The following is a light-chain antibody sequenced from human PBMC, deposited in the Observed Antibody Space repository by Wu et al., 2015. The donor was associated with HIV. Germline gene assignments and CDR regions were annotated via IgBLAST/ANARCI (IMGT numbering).Light chain of an antibody. CDR1: QSVSSY. Sequence: EIVLTQSPATLSLSPGERATLSCRASQSVSSYLAWYQQKPGQAPRLLIYGASTRATGIPARFSGSGSGTEFTLTISSLQSEDFAVYYCQQYNNWPFFGGGTKVEIK. CDR3: QQYNNWPF. J-gene: IGKJ4*01. CDR2: GAS. V-gene: IGKV3-15*01.